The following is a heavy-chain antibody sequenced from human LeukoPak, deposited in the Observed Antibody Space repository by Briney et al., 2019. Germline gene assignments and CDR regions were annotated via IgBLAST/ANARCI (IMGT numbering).Heavy chain of an antibody. V-gene: IGHV1-18*04. CDR2: ISAYNGNT. J-gene: IGHJ4*02. Sequence: ASVKVSCKASGYTFTSCGISWVRQAPGQGLEWVGWISAYNGNTNYAQKLQGRVTMTTDTSTSTAYMELRSLRSDDTAVYYCARLYYDILTGYSNFDYWGQGTLVTVSS. CDR1: GYTFTSCG. CDR3: ARLYYDILTGYSNFDY. D-gene: IGHD3-9*01.